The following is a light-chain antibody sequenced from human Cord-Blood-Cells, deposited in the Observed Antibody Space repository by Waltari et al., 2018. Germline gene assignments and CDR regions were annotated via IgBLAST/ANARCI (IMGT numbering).Light chain of an antibody. CDR3: CSYAGSYTWV. J-gene: IGLJ3*02. CDR1: SSDVGGYNY. Sequence: QSALTQPRSVSGSPGQSVTISCTGTSSDVGGYNYVPWYQQHPGKAPKLMIYDFSKRPSGVADRVSGSKSGNTASLTISGLQAEDEADYYCCSYAGSYTWVFGGGTKLTVL. V-gene: IGLV2-11*01. CDR2: DFS.